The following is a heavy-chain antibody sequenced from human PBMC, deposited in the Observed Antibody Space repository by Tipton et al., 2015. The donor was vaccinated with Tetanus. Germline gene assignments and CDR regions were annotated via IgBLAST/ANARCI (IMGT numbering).Heavy chain of an antibody. Sequence: SLRLSCAASGFALGDYYMSWIRQAPGKGLEWISYSSSRGTTTYYTDSVRGRFTISRDNAKNSLYLLLNSLRADDTAVYYCARSKGGTREYYAIKDWGQGTLVTVSS. J-gene: IGHJ4*02. D-gene: IGHD3-3*01. CDR2: SSSRGTTT. V-gene: IGHV3-11*01. CDR3: ARSKGGTREYYAIKD. CDR1: GFALGDYY.